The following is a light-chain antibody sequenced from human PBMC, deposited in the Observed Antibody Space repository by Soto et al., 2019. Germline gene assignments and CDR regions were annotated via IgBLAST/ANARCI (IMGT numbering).Light chain of an antibody. CDR3: QQYGSSSWT. V-gene: IGKV3-20*01. Sequence: EIVLTQSPGTLSLYPGESATLSCRACQTVRNNYLAWYQQKPGQAPRLLIYDASSRATGIPDRFSGSGSGTDFTLTISRLQPEDFAVYYCQQYGSSSWTFGQRTKVDIK. J-gene: IGKJ1*01. CDR1: QTVRNNY. CDR2: DAS.